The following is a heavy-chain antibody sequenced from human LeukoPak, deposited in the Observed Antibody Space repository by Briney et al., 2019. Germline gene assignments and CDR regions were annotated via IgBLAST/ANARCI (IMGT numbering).Heavy chain of an antibody. V-gene: IGHV3-7*01. CDR2: INQDGSEK. CDR1: GFMFRSYW. CDR3: SRALEV. J-gene: IGHJ6*04. Sequence: PGGSLRLSCEASGFMFRSYWMGWVRQAPGRGLEWVANINQDGSEKYFVDSVKGRFTISRDNAKNSLYLQVNSLRAEDTAVYYCSRALEVWGKGTTVTVSS.